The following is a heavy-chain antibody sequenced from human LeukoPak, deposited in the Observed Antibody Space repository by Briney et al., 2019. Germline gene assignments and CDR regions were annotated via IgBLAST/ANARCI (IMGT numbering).Heavy chain of an antibody. J-gene: IGHJ3*02. D-gene: IGHD3-22*01. CDR3: ASPRTSSGYTLDAFDI. V-gene: IGHV1-69*06. CDR2: IIPIFEAA. CDR1: GGTFSNHA. Sequence: ASVKVSCKASGGTFSNHAISWVRQAPGHGLEWMGRIIPIFEAAHYAQKFQGRVTITADKSTRTAYMELSSLSSEDTAIYYCASPRTSSGYTLDAFDIWGQGTMVTVSS.